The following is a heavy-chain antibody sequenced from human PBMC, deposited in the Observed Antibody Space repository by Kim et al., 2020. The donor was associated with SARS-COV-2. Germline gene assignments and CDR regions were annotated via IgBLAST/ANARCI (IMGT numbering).Heavy chain of an antibody. CDR2: IYSGGST. J-gene: IGHJ3*02. Sequence: GGSLRLSCAASGFTVSSNYMSWVRQAPGKGLEWVSVIYSGGSTYYADSVKGRFTISRDNSKNTLYLQMNSLRAEDTAVYYCASAYSRDDDDAFDIWGQGTMVTVSS. D-gene: IGHD4-4*01. CDR3: ASAYSRDDDDAFDI. V-gene: IGHV3-66*01. CDR1: GFTVSSNY.